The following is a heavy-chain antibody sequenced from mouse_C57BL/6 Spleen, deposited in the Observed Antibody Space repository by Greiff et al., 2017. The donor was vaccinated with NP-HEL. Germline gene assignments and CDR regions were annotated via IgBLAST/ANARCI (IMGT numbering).Heavy chain of an antibody. V-gene: IGHV1-81*01. Sequence: QVQLQQSGAELARPGASVKLSCKASGYTFTSYGISWVKQRTGQGLEWIGEIHPRSGNTYYIEKFKGKATLTADKSSSPAYMELRSLTSEDSAVYFCARGLHYYGSSYDWGQGTTLTVSS. J-gene: IGHJ2*01. CDR3: ARGLHYYGSSYD. D-gene: IGHD1-1*01. CDR2: IHPRSGNT. CDR1: GYTFTSYG.